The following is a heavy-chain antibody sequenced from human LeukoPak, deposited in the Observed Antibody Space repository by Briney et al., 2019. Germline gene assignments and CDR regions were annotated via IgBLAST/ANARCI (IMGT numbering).Heavy chain of an antibody. CDR2: IYSGGST. CDR3: AGAVAPKNYYYYGMDV. CDR1: GFTFSSYS. J-gene: IGHJ6*02. Sequence: GGSLRLSCAASGFTFSSYSMNWVRQAPGKGLEWVSVIYSGGSTYYADSVKGRFTISRDNSKNTLYLQMNSLRAEDTAVYYCAGAVAPKNYYYYGMDVWGQGTTVTVSS. D-gene: IGHD6-19*01. V-gene: IGHV3-53*01.